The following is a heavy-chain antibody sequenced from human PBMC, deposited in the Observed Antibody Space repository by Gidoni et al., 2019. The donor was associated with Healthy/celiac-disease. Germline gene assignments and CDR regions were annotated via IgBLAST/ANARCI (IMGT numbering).Heavy chain of an antibody. D-gene: IGHD2-8*01. CDR2: IYYSGST. V-gene: IGHV4-61*01. CDR3: AQSDGSAGVTWFDP. CDR1: GGSVSSGSYY. J-gene: IGHJ5*02. Sequence: QVQLQESGPGLVKPSENLCLTCTVSGGSVSSGSYYWSWIRQPPGKGLEWIGYIYYSGSTTYNPSLKSRVTISVDTSKNQFSLKLSSVTAADTAVYYCAQSDGSAGVTWFDPWGQGTLVTVSS.